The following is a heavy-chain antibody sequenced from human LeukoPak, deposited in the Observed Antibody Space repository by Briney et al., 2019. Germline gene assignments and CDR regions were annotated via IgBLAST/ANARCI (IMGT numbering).Heavy chain of an antibody. CDR2: ILYDGSDK. D-gene: IGHD3-10*01. J-gene: IGHJ1*01. CDR1: GFIFRGYG. V-gene: IGHV3-30*18. Sequence: PGGSLRLSCAASGFIFRGYGLHWVRQAPGQGLERVAVILYDGSDKYYADSVKGRFTISRDNSKNTVSLQMNSLRVEDTAVYYCAKDRGPVRAEYFQLWGQGTLVTVSS. CDR3: AKDRGPVRAEYFQL.